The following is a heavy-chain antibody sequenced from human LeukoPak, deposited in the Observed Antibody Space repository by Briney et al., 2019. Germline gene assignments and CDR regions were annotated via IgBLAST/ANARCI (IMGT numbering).Heavy chain of an antibody. CDR1: GFTFSSYG. V-gene: IGHV3-30*18. J-gene: IGHJ4*02. CDR2: ISYDGSNK. Sequence: GGSLRLSCAASGFTFSSYGVHWVRQAPGKGLEWVAVISYDGSNKYYADSVKGRFTISRDNSKNTLSLQMNSLRAEDTAVYYCVKDERYNSGWYWDYWGQGTLVTVSS. D-gene: IGHD6-19*01. CDR3: VKDERYNSGWYWDY.